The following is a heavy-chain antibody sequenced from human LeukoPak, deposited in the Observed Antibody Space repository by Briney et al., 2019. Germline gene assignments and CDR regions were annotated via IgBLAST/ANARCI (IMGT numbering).Heavy chain of an antibody. V-gene: IGHV4-61*01. CDR3: ARGEDYYDSSGYYDLFDY. D-gene: IGHD3-22*01. J-gene: IGHJ4*02. Sequence: PSETLSLTCTVSGGSVSSGSYYWSWIRQPPGKGLEWIGYIYYSGSTNYNPSLKSRVTISVDTSKNQFSLKLSSVTAADTAVYYCARGEDYYDSSGYYDLFDYWGQGTLVTVFS. CDR1: GGSVSSGSYY. CDR2: IYYSGST.